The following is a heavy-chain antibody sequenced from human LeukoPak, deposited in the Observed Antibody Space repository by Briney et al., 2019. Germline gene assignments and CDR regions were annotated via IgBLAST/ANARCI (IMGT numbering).Heavy chain of an antibody. Sequence: KSSETLSLTCTVSGGSISSSSYYWGWIRQPPGKGLEWIGSIYYSGSTYYNPSLKSRVTISVDTSTNQFSLKLTSVPAADTAVYYCARKRYYYGSGSYSQRFDPWGQGTLVTVSS. V-gene: IGHV4-39*07. D-gene: IGHD3-10*01. CDR1: GGSISSSSYY. CDR3: ARKRYYYGSGSYSQRFDP. CDR2: IYYSGST. J-gene: IGHJ5*02.